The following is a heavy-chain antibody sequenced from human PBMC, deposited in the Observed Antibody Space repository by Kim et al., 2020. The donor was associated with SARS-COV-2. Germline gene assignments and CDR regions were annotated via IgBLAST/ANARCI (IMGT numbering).Heavy chain of an antibody. V-gene: IGHV6-1*01. Sequence: SQTLSLTCDISGDSVLSNRAAWNWIRQSPSRGLEWLGRTFYRPKWYNDYAVSVKSRITINPDISKNQFSLQLNSVTPEDTAVYYCARGLADTDQRGMDVWGQGTTVTVSS. CDR1: GDSVLSNRAA. CDR2: TFYRPKWYN. J-gene: IGHJ6*02. CDR3: ARGLADTDQRGMDV. D-gene: IGHD6-19*01.